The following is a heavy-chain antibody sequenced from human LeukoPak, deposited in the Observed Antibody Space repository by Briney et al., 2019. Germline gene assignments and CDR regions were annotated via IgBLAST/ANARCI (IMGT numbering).Heavy chain of an antibody. CDR2: ISAYNGNT. V-gene: IGHV1-18*04. J-gene: IGHJ3*02. CDR3: ARDLGLAYCGGDCYSEDAFDI. CDR1: GYTFTSYG. D-gene: IGHD2-21*02. Sequence: ASVKVSCKASGYTFTSYGISWVRQAPGQGLERMGWISAYNGNTNYAQKLQGRVTMTTDTSTSTAYMELRSLRSDDTAVYYCARDLGLAYCGGDCYSEDAFDIWGQGTMVTVSS.